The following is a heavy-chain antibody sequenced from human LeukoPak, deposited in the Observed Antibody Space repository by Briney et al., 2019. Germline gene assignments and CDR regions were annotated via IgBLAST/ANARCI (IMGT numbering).Heavy chain of an antibody. CDR2: IYSGGST. Sequence: GGSLRLSCAASGFTVSSNYMSWVRQAPGKGLEWVSVIYSGGSTYYADSVKGRFTISRDNSKNTLCLQMNSLRAEDTAVYYCARELRGYSYGTGYYYYGMDVWGQGTTVTVSS. CDR1: GFTVSSNY. J-gene: IGHJ6*02. V-gene: IGHV3-53*01. D-gene: IGHD5-18*01. CDR3: ARELRGYSYGTGYYYYGMDV.